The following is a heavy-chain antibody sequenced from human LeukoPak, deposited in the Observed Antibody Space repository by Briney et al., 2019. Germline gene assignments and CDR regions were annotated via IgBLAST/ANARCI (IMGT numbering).Heavy chain of an antibody. CDR3: ARGFTGYSGYGSSNWFDP. J-gene: IGHJ5*02. CDR2: IYHSGST. V-gene: IGHV4-30-2*01. D-gene: IGHD5-12*01. Sequence: SETLSLTCNVYAGSITTDGYYWSWIRQPPGKGLEWIGYIYHSGSTRYNPSLKSRVTISVDTSKDQFSLKLSSVTAADTAVYYCARGFTGYSGYGSSNWFDPWGQGTLVTVSS. CDR1: AGSITTDGYY.